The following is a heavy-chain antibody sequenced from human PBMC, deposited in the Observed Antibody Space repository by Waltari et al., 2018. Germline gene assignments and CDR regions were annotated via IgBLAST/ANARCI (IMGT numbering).Heavy chain of an antibody. CDR3: ARRSRDSSGHFYSDY. CDR2: ISYGGST. V-gene: IGHV4-39*02. D-gene: IGHD3-22*01. CDR1: GDSISSNTSS. J-gene: IGHJ4*02. Sequence: LQLQESGPGLVKPSETLSLTCTVSGDSISSNTSSWAWVRQPPGAGRGWIATISYGGSTYYKPALKRRVTISIDTSKNHYSLVLTSVTAADTAVYYCARRSRDSSGHFYSDYWGQGTLVAVSS.